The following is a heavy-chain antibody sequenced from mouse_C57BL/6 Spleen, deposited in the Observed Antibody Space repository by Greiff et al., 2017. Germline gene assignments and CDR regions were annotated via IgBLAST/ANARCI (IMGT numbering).Heavy chain of an antibody. Sequence: QVQLQQPGAELVKPGASVKLSCQASGYTFTSYWMQWVKQRPGQGLEWIGEIDPSDSYTNYNQKFKGKATLTVDTSSSTAYMQLSSLTSEDSAVYYCARYYYGSSYFDYWGQGTTLTVSS. CDR1: GYTFTSYW. V-gene: IGHV1-50*01. CDR2: IDPSDSYT. J-gene: IGHJ2*01. CDR3: ARYYYGSSYFDY. D-gene: IGHD1-1*01.